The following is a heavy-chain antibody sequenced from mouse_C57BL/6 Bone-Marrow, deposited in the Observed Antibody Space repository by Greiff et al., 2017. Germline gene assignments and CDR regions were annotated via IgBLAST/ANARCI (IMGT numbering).Heavy chain of an antibody. CDR3: ARSTTVVAEGYAMDY. D-gene: IGHD1-1*01. V-gene: IGHV1-64*01. J-gene: IGHJ4*01. CDR2: IHPNSGST. Sequence: QVQLQQPGAELVKPGASVKLSCKASGYTFTSYWMHWVKQRPGQGLEWIGMIHPNSGSTNYNEKFKSKATLTVDKSSSTAYMQLSSLTSEDSAVYYCARSTTVVAEGYAMDYWGQGTSVTVSS. CDR1: GYTFTSYW.